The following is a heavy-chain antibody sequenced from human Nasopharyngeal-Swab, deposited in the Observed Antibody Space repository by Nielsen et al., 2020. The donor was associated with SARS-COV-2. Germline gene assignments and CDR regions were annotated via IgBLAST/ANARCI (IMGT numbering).Heavy chain of an antibody. CDR1: GGSFSSYA. CDR3: AREIGGYGSGSYYYYGMDV. Sequence: SVKVSCKASGGSFSSYAISWVRQAPGQGREWMGGIIPIFGTANYAQKFQGRVTITADESTSTAYMELSSLRSEDTAVYYCAREIGGYGSGSYYYYGMDVWGQGTTVTVSS. J-gene: IGHJ6*02. D-gene: IGHD3-10*01. CDR2: IIPIFGTA. V-gene: IGHV1-69*13.